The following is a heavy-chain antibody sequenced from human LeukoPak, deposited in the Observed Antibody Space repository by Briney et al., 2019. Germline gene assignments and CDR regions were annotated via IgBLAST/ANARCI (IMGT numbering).Heavy chain of an antibody. CDR1: GFTFSSYS. CDR2: ISSSSYI. D-gene: IGHD3-10*01. V-gene: IGHV3-21*01. CDR3: ARGYYGSGSYSDY. J-gene: IGHJ4*02. Sequence: GGSLRLSCAASGFTFSSYSMNWVRQAPGKGLEWVSSISSSSYIYYADSVKGRFTISRDNAKNSLYLQMNSLRAEDTAVYYCARGYYGSGSYSDYWGQGTLVTVSS.